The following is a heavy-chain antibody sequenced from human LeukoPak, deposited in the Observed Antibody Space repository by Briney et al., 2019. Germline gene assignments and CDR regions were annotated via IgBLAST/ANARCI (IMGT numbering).Heavy chain of an antibody. J-gene: IGHJ3*02. D-gene: IGHD6-13*01. Sequence: ASVKVSCKASGYTFTGYYMHWVRQAPGQGLEWMGWINPNSGGTNYAQKFQGRVTMTRDKSISTAYMELSRLRSDDTAVYYCARGIAAANAFDIWGQGTMVTVSS. CDR1: GYTFTGYY. CDR3: ARGIAAANAFDI. CDR2: INPNSGGT. V-gene: IGHV1-2*02.